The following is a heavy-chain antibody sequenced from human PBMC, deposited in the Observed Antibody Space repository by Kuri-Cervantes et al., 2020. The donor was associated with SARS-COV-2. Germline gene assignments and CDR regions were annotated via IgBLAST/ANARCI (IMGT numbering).Heavy chain of an antibody. CDR1: GFTFSIYA. CDR2: ISYDGSNE. J-gene: IGHJ4*02. Sequence: SLKIPCRASGFTFSIYAMHWVRQAPGKGLEWEAVISYDGSNEYYAGTVKGRFSIYRDNSKNTVYLQMNSLRAENTAVYYCAKDWGDGYNLWYFDYWGQGTLVTVSS. CDR3: AKDWGDGYNLWYFDY. V-gene: IGHV3-30-3*01. D-gene: IGHD5-24*01.